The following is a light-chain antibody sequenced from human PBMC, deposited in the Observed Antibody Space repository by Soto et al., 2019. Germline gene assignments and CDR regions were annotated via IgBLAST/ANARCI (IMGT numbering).Light chain of an antibody. J-gene: IGKJ2*01. CDR2: AAS. Sequence: DIQMTQSPSSLSASVGDRVTITCRASQSIGTSLNWYQQKTGRAPKLLIYAASTLQSGVPSRFSGSGSGTDVTLTIGSLQPEDFASYSCQQAYSAPHTFGQGTNLEI. CDR1: QSIGTS. CDR3: QQAYSAPHT. V-gene: IGKV1-39*01.